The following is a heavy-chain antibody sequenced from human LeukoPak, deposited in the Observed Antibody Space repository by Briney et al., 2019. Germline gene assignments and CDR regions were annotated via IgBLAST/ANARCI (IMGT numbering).Heavy chain of an antibody. CDR3: AKDRLVKRDCSSTSCYNIDY. V-gene: IGHV3-43D*04. CDR2: ISWDGGST. CDR1: VFTLDDYA. J-gene: IGHJ4*02. D-gene: IGHD2-2*01. Sequence: GGSLRHSCVAYVFTLDDYAIHWVRPAPGKGVGWVCLISWDGGSTYYADSVKGRFTLSRDNSKNSLYLQMNSLRAEDTALYYCAKDRLVKRDCSSTSCYNIDYWGQGTLVTVSS.